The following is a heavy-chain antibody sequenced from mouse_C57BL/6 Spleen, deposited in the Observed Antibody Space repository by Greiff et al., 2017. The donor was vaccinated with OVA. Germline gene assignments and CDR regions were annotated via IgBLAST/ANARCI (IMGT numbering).Heavy chain of an antibody. J-gene: IGHJ2*01. CDR1: GYAFTNYL. D-gene: IGHD2-4*01. CDR3: ARWDYDVFFDY. CDR2: INPGSGGT. Sequence: VQLQQSGAELVRPGTSVKVSCKASGYAFTNYLIEWVKQRPGQGLEWIGVINPGSGGTNYNEKFKGKATLTADKSSSTAYMQLSSLTSEDSAVYFCARWDYDVFFDYWGQGTTLTVSS. V-gene: IGHV1-54*01.